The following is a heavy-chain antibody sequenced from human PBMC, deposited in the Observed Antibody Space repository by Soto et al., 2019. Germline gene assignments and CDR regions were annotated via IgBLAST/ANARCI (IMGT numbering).Heavy chain of an antibody. J-gene: IGHJ2*01. CDR3: ARPGIAAAGPNWYFDL. CDR1: GFTFSSYS. D-gene: IGHD6-13*01. Sequence: EVQLVESGGGLVQPGGSLRLSCAASGFTFSSYSMNWVRQAPGKGREWVSYISSSSSTIYYADSVKGRFTISRDNAKNSLYLQMNSLRAEDTAVYYCARPGIAAAGPNWYFDLWGRGTLVTVSS. CDR2: ISSSSSTI. V-gene: IGHV3-48*01.